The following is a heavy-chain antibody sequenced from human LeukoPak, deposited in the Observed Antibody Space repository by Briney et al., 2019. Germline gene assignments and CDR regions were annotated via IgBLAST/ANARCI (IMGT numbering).Heavy chain of an antibody. Sequence: PGESLKISCEASGYSFTSYWIAWVRQMPGKGLEWMGIIYPPDSDTRYSPSFQGQVTISADKSISTAYLQWSSPKPSDTAMYYCARRPGLAEQFDYWGQGTLVTVSS. CDR1: GYSFTSYW. D-gene: IGHD1/OR15-1a*01. J-gene: IGHJ4*02. CDR3: ARRPGLAEQFDY. V-gene: IGHV5-51*01. CDR2: IYPPDSDT.